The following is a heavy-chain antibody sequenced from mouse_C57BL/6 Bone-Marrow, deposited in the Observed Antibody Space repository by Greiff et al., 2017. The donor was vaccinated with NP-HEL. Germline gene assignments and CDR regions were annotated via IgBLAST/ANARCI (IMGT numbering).Heavy chain of an antibody. D-gene: IGHD2-3*01. CDR3: ARGDDGYYFLYAMDY. Sequence: EVKLVESGGGLVKPGGSLKLSCAASGFTFSDYGMHWVRQAPEKGLEWVAYISSGSSTIYYADTVKGRFTISRDNAKNTLFLQMTSLRSEDTAMYYCARGDDGYYFLYAMDYWGQGTSVTVSS. CDR2: ISSGSSTI. CDR1: GFTFSDYG. V-gene: IGHV5-17*01. J-gene: IGHJ4*01.